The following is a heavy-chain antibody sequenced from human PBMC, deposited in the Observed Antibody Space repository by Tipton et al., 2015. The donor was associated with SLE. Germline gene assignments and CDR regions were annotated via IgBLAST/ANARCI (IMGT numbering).Heavy chain of an antibody. CDR1: GYTFNSHA. D-gene: IGHD2-21*01. V-gene: IGHV3-23*01. Sequence: SLRLSCAASGYTFNSHAMTWVRQAPGKGLQWVSLFSGSGRSTYYADSVKGRFTISRDNSKNTLYLQMNSLRAEGTAVYYCAQVGDCGCECYSGYFDYWGQGTLVTVSS. J-gene: IGHJ4*02. CDR2: FSGSGRST. CDR3: AQVGDCGCECYSGYFDY.